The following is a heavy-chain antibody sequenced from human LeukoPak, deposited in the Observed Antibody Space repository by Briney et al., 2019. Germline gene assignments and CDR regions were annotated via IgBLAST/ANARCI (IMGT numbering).Heavy chain of an antibody. D-gene: IGHD6-19*01. CDR2: MNPNSGNT. Sequence: ASVKVSCKASGYTFTSYDINWVRQATGQGLEWMGWMNPNSGNTGYAQKFQGRVTITRNTSISTAYMELSSLRSDDTAVYYCARDQGYSSGWYGGGYWGQGTLVTVSS. CDR3: ARDQGYSSGWYGGGY. V-gene: IGHV1-8*03. J-gene: IGHJ4*02. CDR1: GYTFTSYD.